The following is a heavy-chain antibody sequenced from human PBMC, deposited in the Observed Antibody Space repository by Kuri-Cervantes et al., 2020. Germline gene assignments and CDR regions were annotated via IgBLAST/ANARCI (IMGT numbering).Heavy chain of an antibody. CDR1: GFTFDDYG. V-gene: IGHV3-7*01. CDR3: ARTSRSDY. Sequence: GGSLRLSCAASGFTFDDYGMSWVRQAPGKGLEWVANIKQDGSEKYYVDSVKGRFTISRDNAKNSLYLQMNSLRAEDTAVYYCARTSRSDYWGQGTLVTVSS. J-gene: IGHJ4*02. CDR2: IKQDGSEK. D-gene: IGHD2-2*01.